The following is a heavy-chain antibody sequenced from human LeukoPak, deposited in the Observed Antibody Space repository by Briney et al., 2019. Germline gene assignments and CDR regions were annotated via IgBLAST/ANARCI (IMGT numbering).Heavy chain of an antibody. CDR1: GGSISTTNYY. V-gene: IGHV4-39*07. D-gene: IGHD3-10*01. Sequence: SETLSLTCTVSGGSISTTNYYWGWVRQPPEKGLEWIGNIYYSGSTYYNPSLKSRVTMSVDTSKNQFSLKLRSVTAADTAVYYCARDREGFTMVRGVFRYFDLWGRGTLVTVSS. J-gene: IGHJ2*01. CDR2: IYYSGST. CDR3: ARDREGFTMVRGVFRYFDL.